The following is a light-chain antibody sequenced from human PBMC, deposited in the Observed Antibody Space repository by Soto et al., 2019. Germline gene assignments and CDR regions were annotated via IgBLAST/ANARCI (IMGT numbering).Light chain of an antibody. J-gene: IGLJ1*01. CDR1: SPNIGRHH. CDR3: QSYDNSLSVYV. Sequence: QSVLTQPPSASATPGQRVTISCSGSSPNIGRHHIYWYQQLPGTAPKLLIYTNNERPSGVPDRFSGSKSGTSASLAISGLRSEDEADYYCQSYDNSLSVYVFGTGTKLTVL. CDR2: TNN. V-gene: IGLV1-47*02.